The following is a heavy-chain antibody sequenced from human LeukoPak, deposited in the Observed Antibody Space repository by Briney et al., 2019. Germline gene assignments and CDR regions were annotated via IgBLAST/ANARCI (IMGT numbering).Heavy chain of an antibody. D-gene: IGHD3-22*01. Sequence: VGSLRLSCAASGFTVSSNYMSWVRQAPGKGLEWVSVIYSGGSTYYADSVKGRFTISRDNSKNTLYLQMNSLRAEDTAVYYCARDPPGYYHSSVYPLGQGTLVTVSS. CDR2: IYSGGST. V-gene: IGHV3-53*01. CDR1: GFTVSSNY. J-gene: IGHJ5*02. CDR3: ARDPPGYYHSSVYP.